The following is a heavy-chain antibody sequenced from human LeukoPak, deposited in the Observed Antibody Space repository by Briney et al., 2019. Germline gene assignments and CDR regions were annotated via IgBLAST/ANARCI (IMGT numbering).Heavy chain of an antibody. CDR2: IWYDGSNK. CDR1: GFTFSSYA. CDR3: ARDRSPAGCLDY. V-gene: IGHV3-33*08. Sequence: GGSLRLSCAASGFTFSSYAMSWVRQAPGKGLEWVAVIWYDGSNKYYADSVKGRFTISRDNSKNTLYLQMNSLRAEDTAVYYCARDRSPAGCLDYWGQGTLVTVSS. D-gene: IGHD6-19*01. J-gene: IGHJ4*02.